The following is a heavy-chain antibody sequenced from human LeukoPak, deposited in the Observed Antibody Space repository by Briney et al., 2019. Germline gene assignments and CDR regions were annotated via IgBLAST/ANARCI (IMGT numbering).Heavy chain of an antibody. CDR2: IRWYSGSI. J-gene: IGHJ5*02. CDR1: GFTFDDYA. CDR3: AKEGVVVAATEGHWFDP. D-gene: IGHD2-15*01. V-gene: IGHV3-9*01. Sequence: LTGGSLTLSCAASGFTFDDYAMHWVRQAPGKGLEWVSGIRWYSGSIGYADSVKGRFTISRDNAKNSLYLQMNSLRAEDTALYYCAKEGVVVAATEGHWFDPWGQGTLVTVSS.